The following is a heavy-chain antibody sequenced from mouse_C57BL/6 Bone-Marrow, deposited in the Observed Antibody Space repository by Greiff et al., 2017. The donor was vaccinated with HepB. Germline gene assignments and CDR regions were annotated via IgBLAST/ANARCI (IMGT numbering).Heavy chain of an antibody. CDR2: INPSNGGT. J-gene: IGHJ3*01. CDR1: GYTFTSYW. Sequence: QVQLQQPGTELVKPGASVKLSCKASGYTFTSYWMHWVKQRPGQGLEWIGNINPSNGGTNYNEKFKSKATLTVDKYSSTAYMQLSSLTAEDSAVYYCARLRGWLLSFAYWGQGTLVTVSA. V-gene: IGHV1-53*01. CDR3: ARLRGWLLSFAY. D-gene: IGHD2-3*01.